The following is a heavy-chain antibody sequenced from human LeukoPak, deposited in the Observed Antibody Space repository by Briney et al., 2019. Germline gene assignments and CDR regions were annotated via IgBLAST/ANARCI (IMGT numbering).Heavy chain of an antibody. J-gene: IGHJ3*02. V-gene: IGHV2-5*01. CDR2: IYWNDDK. CDR3: ARGYFDDDAFDI. Sequence: SGPTLLNPTRTLTLTYTFSGFSLRTRGGGVGWIRQPPEKALEWLALIYWNDDKRYSPSLKSRLTITKDTSKNQVVLTMTNMDPVDTATYYCARGYFDDDAFDIWGQGTMVTVSS. D-gene: IGHD3-9*01. CDR1: GFSLRTRGGG.